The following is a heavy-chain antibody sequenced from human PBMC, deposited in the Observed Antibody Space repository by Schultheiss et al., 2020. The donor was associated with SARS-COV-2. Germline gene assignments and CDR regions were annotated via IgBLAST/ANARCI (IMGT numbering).Heavy chain of an antibody. Sequence: SQTLSLTCTVSGGSISSGGYYWSWIRQPPGKGLEWIGYIYYSGSTYYNPSLKSRVTISVDTSKNQFSLKLSSVTAADTAVYYCARGVGATGYFDYWGQGTLVTVSS. CDR1: GGSISSGGYY. D-gene: IGHD1-26*01. V-gene: IGHV4-30-4*01. J-gene: IGHJ4*02. CDR3: ARGVGATGYFDY. CDR2: IYYSGST.